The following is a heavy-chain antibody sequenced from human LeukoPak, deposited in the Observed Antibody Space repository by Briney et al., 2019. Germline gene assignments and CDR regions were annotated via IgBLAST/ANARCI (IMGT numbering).Heavy chain of an antibody. J-gene: IGHJ4*02. V-gene: IGHV3-21*01. CDR2: ISSSSSYI. CDR3: VRVWGHSGYDYFPFDY. D-gene: IGHD5-12*01. CDR1: GFTFSSYS. Sequence: GGSLRLSCAASGFTFSSYSMNWVRQAPGKGLEWVSSISSSSSYIYYADSMKGRFTISRDNAKNSLYLQMNSLRAEDTAMYYCVRVWGHSGYDYFPFDYWGQGTLVTVSS.